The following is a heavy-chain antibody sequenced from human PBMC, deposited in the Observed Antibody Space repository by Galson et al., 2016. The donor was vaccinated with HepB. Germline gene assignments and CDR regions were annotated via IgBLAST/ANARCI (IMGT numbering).Heavy chain of an antibody. CDR1: GFTFNTYA. V-gene: IGHV3-23*01. Sequence: SLRLSCAASGFTFNTYAMTWVRQAPGKGLEWVSSISSGDGRTWYADSVRGRFTISTDNAKTTLYVQITSLRVDDSAIYYCAKSQFALPDSGWFDAFDLWGQGTMVTVSS. CDR3: AKSQFALPDSGWFDAFDL. CDR2: ISSGDGRT. D-gene: IGHD6-19*01. J-gene: IGHJ3*01.